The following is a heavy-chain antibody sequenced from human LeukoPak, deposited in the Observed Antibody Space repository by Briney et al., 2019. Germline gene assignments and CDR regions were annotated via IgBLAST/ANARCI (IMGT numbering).Heavy chain of an antibody. D-gene: IGHD5-12*01. V-gene: IGHV3-7*01. Sequence: PGGPLRLSCAASGFTFSSYWMSWVRQAPGKGREWVANIKQDGSEKYYVDSVKGRFAISRDNAKNSLYLQMNSLRAEDTAVYYCARGLGGYGHFDYWGQGTLVTVSS. CDR1: GFTFSSYW. CDR2: IKQDGSEK. CDR3: ARGLGGYGHFDY. J-gene: IGHJ4*02.